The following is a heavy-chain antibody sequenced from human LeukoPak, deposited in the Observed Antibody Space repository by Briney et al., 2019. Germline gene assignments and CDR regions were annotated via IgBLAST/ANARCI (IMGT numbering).Heavy chain of an antibody. Sequence: PAETLSLTCTVCGGSMRSYYWTWVRQPPGKGLEWIGYIYYTETTSYNPSLKSRVTISVDTSKNQFSLNLSSVTAADTAVYYCARGNSPTPWFDPWGQGTLVTVSS. V-gene: IGHV4-59*01. D-gene: IGHD1/OR15-1a*01. CDR2: IYYTETT. CDR1: GGSMRSYY. J-gene: IGHJ5*02. CDR3: ARGNSPTPWFDP.